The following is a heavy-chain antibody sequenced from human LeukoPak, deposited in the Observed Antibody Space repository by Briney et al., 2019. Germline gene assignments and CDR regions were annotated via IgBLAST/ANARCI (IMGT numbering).Heavy chain of an antibody. CDR1: GYSFTSYW. Sequence: GESLKISCKGSGYSFTSYWISWVRQMPGKGLEWMGRIDPSDSYTNYSPSFQGHVTISADKSINTAYLQWASLKASDPAMYYCSTARAFDSRSFDYWGQGSLVTVSS. D-gene: IGHD5-12*01. CDR2: IDPSDSYT. J-gene: IGHJ4*02. V-gene: IGHV5-10-1*01. CDR3: STARAFDSRSFDY.